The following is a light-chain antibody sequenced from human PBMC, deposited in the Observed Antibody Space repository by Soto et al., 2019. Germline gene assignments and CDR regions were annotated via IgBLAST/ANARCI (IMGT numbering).Light chain of an antibody. V-gene: IGLV2-14*01. J-gene: IGLJ3*02. CDR1: SSDIGGYNY. CDR2: EVS. CDR3: CSYTTSRTWV. Sequence: QLVLTQPASVSGSPGQSITISCTGTSSDIGGYNYVSWYQHHPGKAPKLIIYEVSDRPSGVSIRFSASKSGNTASLTISGLQAEDEADYYCCSYTTSRTWVLGGGTKLTVL.